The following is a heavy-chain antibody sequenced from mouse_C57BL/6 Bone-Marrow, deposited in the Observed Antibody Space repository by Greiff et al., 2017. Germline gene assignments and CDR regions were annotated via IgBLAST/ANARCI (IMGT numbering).Heavy chain of an antibody. CDR3: ARLNYYGSSPWFAY. V-gene: IGHV1-82*01. D-gene: IGHD1-1*01. Sequence: VQRVESGPELVKPGASVKISCKASGYAFSSSWMNWVKQRPGKGLEWIGRIYPGDGDTNYNGKFKGKATLTADKSSSTAYMQLSSLTSEDSAVYFCARLNYYGSSPWFAYWGQGTLVTVSA. J-gene: IGHJ3*01. CDR2: IYPGDGDT. CDR1: GYAFSSSW.